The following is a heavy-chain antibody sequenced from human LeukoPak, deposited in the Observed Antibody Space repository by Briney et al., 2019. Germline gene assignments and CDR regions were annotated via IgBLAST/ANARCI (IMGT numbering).Heavy chain of an antibody. J-gene: IGHJ4*02. Sequence: ASVKVSCKASGGTFSSYAISWVRQAPGQGLEWMGGIIPIFGTANYAQKFQGRVTITTDESTSTAYMELSSLRSEDTAVYYCAGLEAIQQSLDYWGQGTLVTVSS. CDR3: AGLEAIQQSLDY. CDR1: GGTFSSYA. CDR2: IIPIFGTA. V-gene: IGHV1-69*05. D-gene: IGHD2-2*02.